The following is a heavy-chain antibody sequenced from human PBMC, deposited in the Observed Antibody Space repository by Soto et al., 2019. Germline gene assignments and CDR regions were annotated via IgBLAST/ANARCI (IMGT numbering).Heavy chain of an antibody. J-gene: IGHJ5*02. V-gene: IGHV1-18*01. CDR2: ISAYNGNT. D-gene: IGHD6-19*01. CDR1: GYTFTSYG. CDR3: ARDIGGWYGGDNWFDP. Sequence: ASVKVSCKASGYTFTSYGISWVRQAPGQGLEWMGWISAYNGNTNYAQKLQGRVTMTTDTSTSTAYMELRSLRSDDTAVYYCARDIGGWYGGDNWFDPWGQGTLVTVSS.